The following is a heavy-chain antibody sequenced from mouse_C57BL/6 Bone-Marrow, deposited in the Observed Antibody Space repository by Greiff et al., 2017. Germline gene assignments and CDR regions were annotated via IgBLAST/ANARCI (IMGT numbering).Heavy chain of an antibody. V-gene: IGHV1-26*01. CDR2: INPNNGGT. J-gene: IGHJ2*01. CDR3: ARDYYGSSLYFDY. D-gene: IGHD1-1*01. Sequence: EVQLQQSGPELVKPGASVTISCKASGYTFTDYYMNWVKQSHGKSLEWIGDINPNNGGTSYNQKFKGMATLTVDKSSSTAYMELRSLTSEDSAVYYCARDYYGSSLYFDYWGQGTTLTVSS. CDR1: GYTFTDYY.